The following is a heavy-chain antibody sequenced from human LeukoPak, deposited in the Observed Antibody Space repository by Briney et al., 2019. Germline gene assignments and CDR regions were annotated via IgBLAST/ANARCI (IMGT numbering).Heavy chain of an antibody. V-gene: IGHV3-30*02. J-gene: IGHJ5*02. Sequence: GASLRLSCAASGFTLSSYGMHWVRQAPGKGLEWVAFIRYDGSNKSYADSVKGRFTISRDNSKDTLFLQMNSLRAEDTAVYYCAKDWENKPWGRYRYSQDNWLDPWGQGTLVTVSS. CDR3: AKDWENKPWGRYRYSQDNWLDP. CDR1: GFTLSSYG. CDR2: IRYDGSNK. D-gene: IGHD3-16*02.